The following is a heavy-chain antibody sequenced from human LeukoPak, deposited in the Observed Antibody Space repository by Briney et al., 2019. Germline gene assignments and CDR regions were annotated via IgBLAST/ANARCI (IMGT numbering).Heavy chain of an antibody. J-gene: IGHJ4*02. CDR1: GYSFTSYW. CDR3: ARHAMARFGELSPDY. D-gene: IGHD3-10*01. V-gene: IGHV5-51*01. Sequence: GESLKISCQGSGYSFTSYWIGWVRQMPGKGLEWMGIIYPGDSDTRYSPSFQGQVTISDDKSISTAYLQWSSLKASDTAMYYCARHAMARFGELSPDYWGQGTLVTVSS. CDR2: IYPGDSDT.